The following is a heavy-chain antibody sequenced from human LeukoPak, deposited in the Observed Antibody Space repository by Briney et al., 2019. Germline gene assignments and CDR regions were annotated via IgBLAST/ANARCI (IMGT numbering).Heavy chain of an antibody. CDR1: GGSISSNAYY. CDR2: IYSSVST. J-gene: IGHJ4*02. CDR3: AYSGSYGHLGY. Sequence: SETLSLTCTVSGGSISSNAYYWAWIRQPPGKGLEWIGSIYSSVSTYYNPSLKSRVTISVDTSKNQFSLRLSSVTAADTALYYCAYSGSYGHLGYWGQGIPVSVAS. D-gene: IGHD1-26*01. V-gene: IGHV4-39*01.